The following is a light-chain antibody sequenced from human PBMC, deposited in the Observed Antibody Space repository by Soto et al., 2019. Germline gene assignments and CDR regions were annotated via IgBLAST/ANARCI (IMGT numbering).Light chain of an antibody. CDR2: GAS. CDR3: QQYNSYSPRT. Sequence: EIVMTQSPATLSVSPGERVTLSCSASQSVSSNLAWYQQKPGQAPRLLIYGASTRATGIPARFSGSGSGTDFTLTISRLEPDDFATYYCQQYNSYSPRTFGQGTKVDIK. J-gene: IGKJ1*01. CDR1: QSVSSN. V-gene: IGKV3-15*01.